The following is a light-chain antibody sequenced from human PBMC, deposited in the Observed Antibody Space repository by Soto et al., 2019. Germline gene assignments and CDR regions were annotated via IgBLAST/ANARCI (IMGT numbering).Light chain of an antibody. V-gene: IGKV1-9*01. J-gene: IGKJ5*01. CDR1: QGINSN. CDR2: AAS. CDR3: QQLQTYPIT. Sequence: DIQLTQSPSFLSASVGDRVTITCRAIQGINSNLAWYQQRPGKAPKLLIYAASTLQSGVPSSFSGSGSGTEFTLTISSLQPEDFATYYCQQLQTYPITFGQGTRLEIK.